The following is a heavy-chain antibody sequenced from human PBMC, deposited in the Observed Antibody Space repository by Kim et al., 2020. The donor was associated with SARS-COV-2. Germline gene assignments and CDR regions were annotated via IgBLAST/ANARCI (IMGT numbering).Heavy chain of an antibody. CDR3: ARRGPAGVPAATYGMDV. V-gene: IGHV3-33*01. CDR1: GFTFSSYG. CDR2: IWYDGSNK. D-gene: IGHD2-2*01. J-gene: IGHJ6*02. Sequence: GGSLRLSCAASGFTFSSYGMHWVRQAPGKGLEWVAVIWYDGSNKYYADSVKGRFTISRDNSKNTLYLQMNSLRAEDTAVYYCARRGPAGVPAATYGMDVWGQGTTVTVSS.